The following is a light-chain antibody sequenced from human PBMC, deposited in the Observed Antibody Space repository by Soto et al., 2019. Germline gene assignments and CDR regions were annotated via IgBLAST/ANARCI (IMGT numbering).Light chain of an antibody. V-gene: IGKV1-5*03. Sequence: DIQMTQSPSTLSASVGDRVTITCRASQSISSWLAWYQQKPGKAPKLLIYKASSLERGVPSRFSRSGSGTEFTLTISSLQPDDFATYYCQQYNSYLYTFRQGTKLDIK. J-gene: IGKJ2*01. CDR1: QSISSW. CDR2: KAS. CDR3: QQYNSYLYT.